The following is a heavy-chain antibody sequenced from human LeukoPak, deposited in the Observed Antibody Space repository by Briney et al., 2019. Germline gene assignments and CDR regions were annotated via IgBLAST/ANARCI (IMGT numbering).Heavy chain of an antibody. CDR1: GFAFSSYA. V-gene: IGHV3-30*04. D-gene: IGHD3-16*02. CDR3: ARENDMITFGGVIVRDFDY. J-gene: IGHJ4*02. CDR2: ISYDGSNK. Sequence: PGGSLRLSCAASGFAFSSYALHWVRQAPGKGLVWVAFISYDGSNKYYADSVKGRFTISRDNSKNTLYLQMNSLRAEDTAVYYCARENDMITFGGVIVRDFDYWGQGTLVTVSS.